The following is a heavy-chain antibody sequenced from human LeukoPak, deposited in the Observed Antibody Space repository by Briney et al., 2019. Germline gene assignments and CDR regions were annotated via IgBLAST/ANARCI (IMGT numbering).Heavy chain of an antibody. CDR1: GFTFSSYG. D-gene: IGHD1-26*01. V-gene: IGHV3-30*18. J-gene: IGHJ4*02. CDR2: ISHDGGNE. CDR3: AKDRDSIGSVYYFDY. Sequence: PGRALRLSCAASGFTFSSYGIHWVRQAPGKGLEWVAVISHDGGNEYYADSVKGRFTISRDNSKSAVYLQVNSLRAEDTAVYYCAKDRDSIGSVYYFDYWGQGARVTVSS.